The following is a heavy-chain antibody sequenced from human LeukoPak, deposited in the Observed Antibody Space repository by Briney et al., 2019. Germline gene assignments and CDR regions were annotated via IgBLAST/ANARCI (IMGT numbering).Heavy chain of an antibody. D-gene: IGHD2/OR15-2a*01. Sequence: PGGSLRLSCAASGFTFSSYAMHWVRQAPGKGLEWVAVISYDGSNNYYADSVKGRFTISRDNSKNTLYLQMNSLRAEDTAVYYCAKDLGNKGFPTLFDYWGQGTLVTVSS. CDR1: GFTFSSYA. J-gene: IGHJ4*02. CDR3: AKDLGNKGFPTLFDY. CDR2: ISYDGSNN. V-gene: IGHV3-30-3*01.